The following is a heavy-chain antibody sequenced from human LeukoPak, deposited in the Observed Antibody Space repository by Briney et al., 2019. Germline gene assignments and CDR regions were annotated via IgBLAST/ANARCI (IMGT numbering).Heavy chain of an antibody. CDR3: ARGPRILAASSYYFDY. J-gene: IGHJ4*02. V-gene: IGHV3-11*01. CDR1: GFSFKDYY. CDR2: INVNGAAM. D-gene: IGHD6-6*01. Sequence: GGSLRLSCAASGFSFKDYYFSWIRQAPGKGLEWVSFINVNGAAMYYADSVKGRFTISRDNAKNSIYLEMNSLRAEDTAVYYCARGPRILAASSYYFDYWGQGSLVTVSS.